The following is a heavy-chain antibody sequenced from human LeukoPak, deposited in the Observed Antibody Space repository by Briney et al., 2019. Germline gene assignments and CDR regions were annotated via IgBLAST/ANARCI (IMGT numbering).Heavy chain of an antibody. V-gene: IGHV3-66*01. CDR2: IYSGGST. CDR1: GFTVSSNY. Sequence: GGSLRLSCAASGFTVSSNYMSWVRQAPGKGLEWVSVIYSGGSTYYADSVKGRFTISRDNSKNTLYLQMNSLRAEETAVYYCARGWYYDILTGYYQEGDDWGQGTLVTVSS. D-gene: IGHD3-9*01. J-gene: IGHJ4*02. CDR3: ARGWYYDILTGYYQEGDD.